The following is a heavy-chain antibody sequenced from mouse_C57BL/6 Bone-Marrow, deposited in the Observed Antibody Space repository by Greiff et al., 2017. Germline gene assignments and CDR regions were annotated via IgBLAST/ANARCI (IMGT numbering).Heavy chain of an antibody. CDR2: ISDGGSYT. J-gene: IGHJ2*01. D-gene: IGHD4-1*01. CDR1: GFTFSSYA. V-gene: IGHV5-4*03. Sequence: DVKLVESGGGLVKPGGSLKLSCAASGFTFSSYAMSWVRQTPEKRLEWVATISDGGSYTYYPDNVKGRFTISRDNAKNNLYLQMSHLKAEDTAVYDCARGWDKDDYWGQGTTLTVSS. CDR3: ARGWDKDDY.